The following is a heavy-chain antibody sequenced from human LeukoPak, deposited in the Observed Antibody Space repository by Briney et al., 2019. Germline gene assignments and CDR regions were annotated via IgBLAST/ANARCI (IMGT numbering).Heavy chain of an antibody. CDR3: AREIGVYCSSTSCYPDDAFDI. V-gene: IGHV1-18*01. CDR2: ISAYNGNT. J-gene: IGHJ3*02. CDR1: GYTFTSYG. D-gene: IGHD2-2*01. Sequence: ASVKVSCKASGYTFTSYGISWVRQAPGQGLEWMGWISAYNGNTNYAQKPQGRVTMTTDTSTSTAYMELRSLRSDDTAVYYCAREIGVYCSSTSCYPDDAFDIWGQGTMVTVSS.